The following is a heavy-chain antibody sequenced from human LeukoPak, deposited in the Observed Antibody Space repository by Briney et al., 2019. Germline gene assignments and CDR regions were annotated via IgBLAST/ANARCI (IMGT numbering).Heavy chain of an antibody. D-gene: IGHD3-10*01. J-gene: IGHJ5*02. CDR1: GFTFSDYN. Sequence: GGSLRLSCAASGFTFSDYNMRWIRQAPGKGLGGVSSIRRSGSTKYYADSVKGRFTISRDNANNSLFLQMNSLRPEDTAVYYCARDRGYGSGINWFDPWGQGTLVTVSS. CDR2: IRRSGSTK. CDR3: ARDRGYGSGINWFDP. V-gene: IGHV3-11*04.